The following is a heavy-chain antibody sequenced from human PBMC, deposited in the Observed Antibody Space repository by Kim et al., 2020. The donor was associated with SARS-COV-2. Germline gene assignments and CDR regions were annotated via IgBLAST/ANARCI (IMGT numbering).Heavy chain of an antibody. J-gene: IGHJ4*02. Sequence: GGSLRLSCAASGFTFSSYDRQWGRQAPGKGLEWVAVIWYDGSNKYYADSVKGRFTISRDNSKNTLYLQMNSLRAEDTAVYYCARDGGDLFPSGYSSAWFLRYWGEGTLCTVSA. D-gene: IGHD6-19*01. CDR3: ARDGGDLFPSGYSSAWFLRY. CDR1: GFTFSSYD. CDR2: IWYDGSNK. V-gene: IGHV3-33*01.